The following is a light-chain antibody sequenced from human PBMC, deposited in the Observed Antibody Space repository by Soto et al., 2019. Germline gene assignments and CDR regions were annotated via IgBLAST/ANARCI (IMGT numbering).Light chain of an antibody. Sequence: DIVMTQSPDSLAVSLGERATINCKSSQSVLYSSNNKNYLAWYQQKPGQPPKLLIYWASTWESGVPDRFSGSGYGTDFSLTISSLQAEDVAVYSCQQYYSTLSLTFGGGTKVEIK. J-gene: IGKJ4*01. CDR1: QSVLYSSNNKNY. CDR3: QQYYSTLSLT. CDR2: WAS. V-gene: IGKV4-1*01.